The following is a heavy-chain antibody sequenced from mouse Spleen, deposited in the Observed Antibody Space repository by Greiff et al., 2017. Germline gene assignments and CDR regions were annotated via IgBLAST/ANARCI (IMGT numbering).Heavy chain of an antibody. Sequence: EVQLVESGGGLVQPGGSMKLSCVASGFTFSNYWMNWVRQSPEKGLEWVAEIRLKSNNYATHYAESVKGRFTISRDDSKSSVYLQMNNLRAEDTGIYYCTRRGGTGFDYWGQGTTLTVSS. D-gene: IGHD3-1*01. CDR1: GFTFSNYW. V-gene: IGHV6-6*02. J-gene: IGHJ2*01. CDR3: TRRGGTGFDY. CDR2: IRLKSNNYAT.